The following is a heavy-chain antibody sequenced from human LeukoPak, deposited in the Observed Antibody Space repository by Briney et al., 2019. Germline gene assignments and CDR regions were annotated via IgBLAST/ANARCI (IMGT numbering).Heavy chain of an antibody. CDR3: ARVSTSGYDI. CDR1: GFTFSSYD. D-gene: IGHD2-2*01. J-gene: IGHJ3*02. V-gene: IGHV3-13*01. CDR2: IGIAGDT. Sequence: PGGSLRLSCAASGFTFSSYDMHWVRQVTGQGLEWVSGIGIAGDTYYRGSVTGRFTISRENAKNSLYLQMRSLRAGDTAVYYCARVSTSGYDIWGRGTMVTVSS.